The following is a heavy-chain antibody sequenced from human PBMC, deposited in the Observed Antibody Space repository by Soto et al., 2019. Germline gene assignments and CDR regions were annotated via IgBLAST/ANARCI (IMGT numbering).Heavy chain of an antibody. D-gene: IGHD3-16*01. Sequence: QVQLQQWGAGLLKPSETLSLTCAVYGGSFSGYYWSWIRQPPGKGLEGIGEINLSGSTNYNPSHKSRVTISVETSKNQFSLKLSSVAAADTAVYYCARRGGVVVFKWFEPGGTGNLVTVSS. CDR2: INLSGST. CDR3: ARRGGVVVFKWFEP. J-gene: IGHJ5*02. V-gene: IGHV4-34*01. CDR1: GGSFSGYY.